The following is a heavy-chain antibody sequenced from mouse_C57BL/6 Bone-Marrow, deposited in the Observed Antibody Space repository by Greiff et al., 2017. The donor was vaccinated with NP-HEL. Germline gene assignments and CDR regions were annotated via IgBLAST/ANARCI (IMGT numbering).Heavy chain of an antibody. Sequence: QVQLKQPGAELVKPGASVKLSCKASGYTFTSYWMHWVKQRPGRGLEWIGRIDPNSGGTKYNEKFKSKATLTVDKPSSTAYMQLSSLTSEDSAVYYCARRDPRISWRWYFDVWGTGTTVTVSS. CDR1: GYTFTSYW. V-gene: IGHV1-72*01. CDR3: ARRDPRISWRWYFDV. CDR2: IDPNSGGT. J-gene: IGHJ1*03.